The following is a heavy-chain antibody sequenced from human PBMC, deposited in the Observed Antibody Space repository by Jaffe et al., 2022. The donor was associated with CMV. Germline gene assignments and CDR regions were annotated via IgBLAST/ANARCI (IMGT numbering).Heavy chain of an antibody. Sequence: EVQLVESGGGLIQPGGSLRLSCAASGFTVSSNYMSWVRQAPGKGLEWVSVIHSGGGTNYADSVKGRFTISRDISKNMLYLQMNSLRAEDTAVYFCARGGDYTTWYFFQHWGQGTLVTVSS. V-gene: IGHV3-53*01. J-gene: IGHJ1*01. D-gene: IGHD5-12*01. CDR1: GFTVSSNY. CDR3: ARGGDYTTWYFFQH. CDR2: IHSGGGT.